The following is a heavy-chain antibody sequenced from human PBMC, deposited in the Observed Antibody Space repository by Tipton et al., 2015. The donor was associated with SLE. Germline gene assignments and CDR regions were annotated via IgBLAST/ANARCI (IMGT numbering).Heavy chain of an antibody. CDR3: AIERGSSGYAGYFDP. V-gene: IGHV3-30*04. Sequence: QVQLVQSGGDVVPPGRSLRLSCAASGFTFSSHVMHWVRQAPGKGLEWVAVISLDGSHKQYADSVKGRFTISRDNSKNTLYLQMDSLRPEDTALFYCAIERGSSGYAGYFDPWGRGTLVTVSS. D-gene: IGHD3-22*01. CDR1: GFTFSSHV. J-gene: IGHJ2*01. CDR2: ISLDGSHK.